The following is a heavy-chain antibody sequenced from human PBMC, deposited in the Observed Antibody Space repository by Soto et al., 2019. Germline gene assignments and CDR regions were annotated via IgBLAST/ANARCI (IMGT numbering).Heavy chain of an antibody. CDR3: GRAIGRGIIRD. CDR2: IYSSGTFI. V-gene: IGHV3-21*01. CDR1: GFIVRTYG. Sequence: EVQLVESGGGMVKPGGSLRLSWTASGFIVRTYGMTWVRQAPGKGLEWVSSIYSSGTFIYYADSVKGLFTISRDDAKNSRFLQMNSLRAEDAAVYYCGRAIGRGIIRDWGQGTLVTVSS. D-gene: IGHD3-10*01. J-gene: IGHJ4*02.